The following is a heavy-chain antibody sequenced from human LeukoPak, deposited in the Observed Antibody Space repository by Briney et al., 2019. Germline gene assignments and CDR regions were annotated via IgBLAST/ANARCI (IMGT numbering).Heavy chain of an antibody. CDR3: AKARYSGYDSRYFDY. CDR1: GFTFSSYA. D-gene: IGHD5-12*01. CDR2: ISGSGGST. Sequence: PGGSLRLSCAASGFTFSSYAMSWVRQAPGKGLEWVSAISGSGGSTYYADSVKGRFTISRDNSKNTLYLQMNSLRAEDTAVYYCAKARYSGYDSRYFDYWGQGTLVTVSS. J-gene: IGHJ4*02. V-gene: IGHV3-23*01.